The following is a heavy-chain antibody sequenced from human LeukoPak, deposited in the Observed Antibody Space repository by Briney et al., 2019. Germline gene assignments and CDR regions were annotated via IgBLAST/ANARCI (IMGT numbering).Heavy chain of an antibody. D-gene: IGHD3-22*01. V-gene: IGHV3-53*01. Sequence: GGSLRLSCAASGFTVGNNYMSWVRQAPGKGLEWVSVIYSGGSTYYTDSVKGRFTISRDSSKHTLYLQMNSLRAEDTAVYYCATVIDNSGSLGFWGQGTLVTVSS. J-gene: IGHJ4*02. CDR2: IYSGGST. CDR3: ATVIDNSGSLGF. CDR1: GFTVGNNY.